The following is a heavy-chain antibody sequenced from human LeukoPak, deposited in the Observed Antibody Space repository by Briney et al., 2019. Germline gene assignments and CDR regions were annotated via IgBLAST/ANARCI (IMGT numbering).Heavy chain of an antibody. D-gene: IGHD3-3*01. CDR3: ARTYYDFWSGPNWFDP. Sequence: PSETLSLTCTVSGGSISSYYWSWIRQPPGKGLEWIGYFYYSGSTNYNPSLKSRVTISVDTSKNQFSLKLSSVTAADTAVYYCARTYYDFWSGPNWFDPWGQGTLVTVSS. CDR2: FYYSGST. CDR1: GGSISSYY. V-gene: IGHV4-59*01. J-gene: IGHJ5*02.